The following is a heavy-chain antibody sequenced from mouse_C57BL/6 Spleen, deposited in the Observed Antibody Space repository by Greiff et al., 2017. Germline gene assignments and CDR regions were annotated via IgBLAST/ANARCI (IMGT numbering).Heavy chain of an antibody. CDR1: GYTFTSYW. CDR3: ARGTSAMGY. J-gene: IGHJ4*01. D-gene: IGHD3-3*01. CDR2: IHPNSGST. V-gene: IGHV1-64*01. Sequence: QVQLQQSGAELVKPGASVKLSCKASGYTFTSYWMHWVKQRPGQGLEWIGMIHPNSGSTNYNEKFKSKATLTVDKSSSTAYMQRGSLTSEDSAVYYCARGTSAMGYWGQGTSVTVSS.